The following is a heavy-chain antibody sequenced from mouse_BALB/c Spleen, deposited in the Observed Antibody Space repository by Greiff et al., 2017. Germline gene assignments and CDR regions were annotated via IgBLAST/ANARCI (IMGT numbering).Heavy chain of an antibody. CDR3: TRRGYDYGIDY. D-gene: IGHD2-4*01. J-gene: IGHJ2*01. CDR2: ISSGGSYT. CDR1: GFTFSSYT. V-gene: IGHV5-6-4*01. Sequence: EAHLVESGGGLVKPGGSLKLSCAASGFTFSSYTMSWVRQTPEKRLEWVATISSGGSYTYYPDSVKGRFTISRDNAKNTLYLQMSSLKSEDTAMYYCTRRGYDYGIDYWGQGTTLTVSS.